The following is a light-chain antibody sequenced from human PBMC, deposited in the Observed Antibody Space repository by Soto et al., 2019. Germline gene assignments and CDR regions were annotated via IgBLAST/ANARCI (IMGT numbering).Light chain of an antibody. CDR3: QQYDQLPLT. Sequence: DIQMTQSPSSLSASVGDRVTITCQASQDINNYLNWYQQKPGRAPKLLIFDASNLETGVPSRFSGSGSGTDFTFAISSLQPEDAAEYYCQQYDQLPLTFGGGTKVEIK. CDR2: DAS. CDR1: QDINNY. J-gene: IGKJ4*01. V-gene: IGKV1-33*01.